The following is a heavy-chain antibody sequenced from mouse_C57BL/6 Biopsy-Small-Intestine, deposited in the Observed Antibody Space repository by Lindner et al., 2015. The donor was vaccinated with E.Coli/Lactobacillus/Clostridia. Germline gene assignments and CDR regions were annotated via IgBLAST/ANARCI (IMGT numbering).Heavy chain of an antibody. CDR1: GYEFSSSW. J-gene: IGHJ2*01. Sequence: VQLQESGPELVKPGASVKISCKASGYEFSSSWMNWVKQRPGKGLEWIGRIYPEDGDPTYSGKFKDKATLTADKSSSTAYLQLSSLTSEDSAVYFCARHEEGIYFGNFYFDYWGQGTTLTVSS. D-gene: IGHD2-1*01. V-gene: IGHV1-82*01. CDR2: IYPEDGDP. CDR3: ARHEEGIYFGNFYFDY.